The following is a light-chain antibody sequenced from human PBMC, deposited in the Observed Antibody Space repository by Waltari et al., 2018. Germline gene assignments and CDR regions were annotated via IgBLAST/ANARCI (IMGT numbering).Light chain of an antibody. CDR1: QSVSSY. Sequence: VILTQSPAALSLSPGERATLSCRASQSVSSYLAWYQLKPGQAPRLLIHSASSRATGIPDRFSGSGSGTEFTLTISSLEPEDVGVYHCYQHTSGYSFGQGTKVEIK. V-gene: IGKV3-11*01. J-gene: IGKJ2*03. CDR2: SAS. CDR3: YQHTSGYS.